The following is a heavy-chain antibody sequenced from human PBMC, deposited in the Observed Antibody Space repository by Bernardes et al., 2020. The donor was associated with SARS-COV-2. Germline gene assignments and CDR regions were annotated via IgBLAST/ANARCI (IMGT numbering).Heavy chain of an antibody. D-gene: IGHD3-3*01. J-gene: IGHJ6*02. V-gene: IGHV3-30*18. Sequence: GGSLRLSCAASGFSFNNYGMHWVRQAPGKGLEWVAGISYEGSKKDYADSVKGRFTISRDNSKNTLYLQMNSLRAEDTAVYYCAKDTTYYDFWSGYLGGSDYYYYYGMDVWGQGTTVTVSS. CDR2: ISYEGSKK. CDR1: GFSFNNYG. CDR3: AKDTTYYDFWSGYLGGSDYYYYYGMDV.